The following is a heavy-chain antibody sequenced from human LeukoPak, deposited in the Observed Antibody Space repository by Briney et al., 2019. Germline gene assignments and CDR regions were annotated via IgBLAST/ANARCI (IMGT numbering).Heavy chain of an antibody. CDR2: ISWNSGRI. D-gene: IGHD3-10*01. CDR3: AKDSRPMVRGVIGY. CDR1: GFTFDDYA. Sequence: GGSLRLSCAASGFTFDDYAMHWVRQAPGKGLEWVSGISWNSGRIGYADSVKGRFTISRDNAKNSLYLQMNSLRVEDTALYYCAKDSRPMVRGVIGYWGQGTLVTVSS. V-gene: IGHV3-9*01. J-gene: IGHJ4*02.